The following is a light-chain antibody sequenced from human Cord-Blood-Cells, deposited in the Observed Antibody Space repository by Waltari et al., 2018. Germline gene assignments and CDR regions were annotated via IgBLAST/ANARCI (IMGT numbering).Light chain of an antibody. J-gene: IGLJ2*01. V-gene: IGLV3-25*03. CDR1: ALPKQY. CDR3: QSADSSGTYVV. Sequence: SYELTQPPSVSVSPGQTARITCSGDALPKQYAYWYQQKPGQALVLVIYKDSERPSGITERVSGSSSGTTVTLTISGVQAEDEADYYCQSADSSGTYVVFGGGTKLTVL. CDR2: KDS.